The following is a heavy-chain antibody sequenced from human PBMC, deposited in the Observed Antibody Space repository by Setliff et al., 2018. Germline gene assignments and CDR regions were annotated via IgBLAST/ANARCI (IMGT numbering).Heavy chain of an antibody. D-gene: IGHD5-18*01. CDR2: IIPLFEKT. CDR1: GGTFSSFA. V-gene: IGHV1-69*13. CDR3: ATIYGYNSLAWYSDL. Sequence: SVKVSCKTSGGTFSSFAVSWVRQAPGQRPEWMGRIIPLFEKTNYAQKLQGRVTITADESTSTAYMELSSLRSEDTAVYYRATIYGYNSLAWYSDLWGRGTLVTVSS. J-gene: IGHJ2*01.